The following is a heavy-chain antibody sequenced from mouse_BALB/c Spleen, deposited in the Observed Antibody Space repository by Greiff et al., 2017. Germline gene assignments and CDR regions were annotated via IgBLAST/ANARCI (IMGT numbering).Heavy chain of an antibody. D-gene: IGHD2-14*01. CDR3: NACYYRYGGYAMDY. CDR1: GFNIKDYY. J-gene: IGHJ4*01. Sequence: EVQLQQSGAELVRSGASVKLSCTASGFNIKDYYMHWVKQRPEQGLEWIGWIDPENGDTEYAPKFQGKATMTADTSSNTAYLQLSSLTSEDTAVYYCNACYYRYGGYAMDYWGQGTSVTVSS. V-gene: IGHV14-4*02. CDR2: IDPENGDT.